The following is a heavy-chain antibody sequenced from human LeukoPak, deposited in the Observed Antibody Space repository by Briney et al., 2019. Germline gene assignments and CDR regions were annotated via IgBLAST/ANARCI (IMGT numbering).Heavy chain of an antibody. J-gene: IGHJ5*02. CDR1: GFTFSTYA. V-gene: IGHV3-30-3*01. CDR3: ARDNTPYGWRGSHLIDP. CDR2: ISYDGSNK. D-gene: IGHD3-10*01. Sequence: PGGSLRLSCAASGFTFSTYAMHWVRQAPGKGLEWVAVISYDGSNKYYADSVKGRFTISRDNSKNTLYLQMNSLRAEDTAVYYCARDNTPYGWRGSHLIDPWGQGTLVTVSS.